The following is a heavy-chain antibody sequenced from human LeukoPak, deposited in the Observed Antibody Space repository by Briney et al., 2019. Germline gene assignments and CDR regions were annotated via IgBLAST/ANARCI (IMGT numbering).Heavy chain of an antibody. CDR3: ARDHTPHGRGWFDP. V-gene: IGHV3-30*01. CDR1: GFTFSSYA. J-gene: IGHJ5*02. Sequence: PGGSLRLSRAASGFTFSSYAMHWVRQAPGKGLEWVAVISYEGSNKYYADSVKGRFTISRDNSKNTLYLQMNSLRAEDTAVYYCARDHTPHGRGWFDPWGQGTLVTVPS. D-gene: IGHD2-15*01. CDR2: ISYEGSNK.